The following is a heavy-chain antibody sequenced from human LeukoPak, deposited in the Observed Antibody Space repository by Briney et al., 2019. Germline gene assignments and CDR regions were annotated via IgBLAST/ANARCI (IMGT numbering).Heavy chain of an antibody. Sequence: SETLSLTCTVSGGSISSYYWSWIRQPSGKGPEWIGYIYTSGSTNYNPSLKSRVTISVDTSKNQFSLKLSSVTAADTAVYYCARGGAALRGNYAFDIWGQGTMVTVSS. CDR2: IYTSGST. J-gene: IGHJ3*02. CDR1: GGSISSYY. V-gene: IGHV4-4*09. CDR3: ARGGAALRGNYAFDI. D-gene: IGHD6-6*01.